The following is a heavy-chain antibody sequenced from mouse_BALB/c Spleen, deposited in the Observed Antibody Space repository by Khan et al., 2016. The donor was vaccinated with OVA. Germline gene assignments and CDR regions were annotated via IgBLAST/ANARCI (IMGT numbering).Heavy chain of an antibody. J-gene: IGHJ3*01. Sequence: QVQLKESGAELVRPGVSVKISCKASGFIFTDFSMHWVQRSPEKSLEWIGVISTYYGYTNYNQNFKDKATLTVEKSSNTAYLQLSRLTSEDSAIYYYAGEHGNYRFAYWGQGTLVTVSA. D-gene: IGHD2-1*01. V-gene: IGHV1S137*01. CDR2: ISTYYGYT. CDR1: GFIFTDFS. CDR3: AGEHGNYRFAY.